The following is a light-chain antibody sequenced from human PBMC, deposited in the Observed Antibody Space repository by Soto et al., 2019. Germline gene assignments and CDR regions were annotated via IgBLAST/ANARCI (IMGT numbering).Light chain of an antibody. CDR2: GAS. V-gene: IGKV3-20*01. CDR1: QSVSSSY. J-gene: IGKJ1*01. CDR3: QQYDSSPWT. Sequence: EIVLTQSPGTLSLSPGERATLSCRASQSVSSSYLAWYQQKPGQAPRPLIYGASSRATGIPDRFSGSGSGTDITLTISRLEPEDFAVYYCQQYDSSPWTFGQGTTVEIK.